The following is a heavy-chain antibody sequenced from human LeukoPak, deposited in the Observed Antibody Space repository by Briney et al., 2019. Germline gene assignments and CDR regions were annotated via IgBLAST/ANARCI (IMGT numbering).Heavy chain of an antibody. CDR1: GGSISGYY. CDR3: ARHGGSSSSRSSFYP. D-gene: IGHD1-26*01. Sequence: PSETLSLTCTVSGGSISGYYWSWIRQPPGKGLEWIAYIYYSGSTKYNPSLKSRVTISVDTSRDQFSLKLSSVTAADTAVYYCARHGGSSSSRSSFYPWGQGTLVTVSS. J-gene: IGHJ5*02. CDR2: IYYSGST. V-gene: IGHV4-59*08.